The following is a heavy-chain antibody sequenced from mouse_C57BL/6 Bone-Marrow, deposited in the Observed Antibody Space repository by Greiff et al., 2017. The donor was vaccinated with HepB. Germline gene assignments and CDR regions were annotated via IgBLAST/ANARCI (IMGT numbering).Heavy chain of an antibody. CDR1: GYTFTSYG. J-gene: IGHJ3*01. V-gene: IGHV1-81*01. CDR3: ARRIYYYGSSAWFAY. Sequence: QVQLQQSGAELARPGASVKLSCKASGYTFTSYGISWVKQRTGQGLEWIGEIYPRSGNTYYNEKFKGKATLTADKSSSTAYMELRSLTSEDSAVYFWARRIYYYGSSAWFAYWGQGTLVTVSA. CDR2: IYPRSGNT. D-gene: IGHD1-1*01.